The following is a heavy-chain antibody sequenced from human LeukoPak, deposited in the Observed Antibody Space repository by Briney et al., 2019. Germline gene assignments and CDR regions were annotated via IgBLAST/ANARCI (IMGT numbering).Heavy chain of an antibody. V-gene: IGHV3-64D*06. CDR2: ISSNGGST. CDR1: EFTFSSYA. Sequence: PGGSLRLSCAASEFTFSSYAMHWVRQAPGKGLECVSAISSNGGSTYYADSVKGRFTISRDNSKNTLYLQMSSLRAEDTAVYYCVKDRVSISSSGYFDYWGQGTLVTVSS. CDR3: VKDRVSISSSGYFDY. D-gene: IGHD6-13*01. J-gene: IGHJ4*02.